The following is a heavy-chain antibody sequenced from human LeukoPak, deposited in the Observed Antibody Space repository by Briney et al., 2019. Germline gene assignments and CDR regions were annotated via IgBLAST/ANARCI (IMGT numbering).Heavy chain of an antibody. V-gene: IGHV4-61*01. CDR1: GGSISSSNW. Sequence: PSGTLSLTCAVSGGSISSSNWWSWIRQPPGKGLEWIGYIYYSGSTNYNPSLKSRVTISVDTSKNQFSLKLSSVTAADTAVYYCARGAGDYVADDAFDIWGQGTMVTVSS. CDR3: ARGAGDYVADDAFDI. J-gene: IGHJ3*02. CDR2: IYYSGST. D-gene: IGHD4-17*01.